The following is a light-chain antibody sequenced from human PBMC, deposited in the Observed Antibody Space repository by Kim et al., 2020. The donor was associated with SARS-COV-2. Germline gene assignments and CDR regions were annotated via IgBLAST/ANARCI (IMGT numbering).Light chain of an antibody. CDR3: AAWDDSLSVFWV. CDR2: RNN. J-gene: IGLJ3*02. V-gene: IGLV1-47*01. CDR1: SSNIGSNY. Sequence: QRVTISCSGSSSNIGSNYVYWYQQLPGTAPKLLIYRNNQRPSGVPDRFPGSKSGTSASLAISGLRSEDEADYYCAAWDDSLSVFWVFGGGTQLTVL.